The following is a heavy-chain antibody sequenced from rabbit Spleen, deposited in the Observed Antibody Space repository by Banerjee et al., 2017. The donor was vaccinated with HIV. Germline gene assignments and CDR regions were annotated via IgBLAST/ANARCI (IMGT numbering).Heavy chain of an antibody. J-gene: IGHJ6*01. CDR3: ARDSGSSFSSYGMDL. CDR2: IDVAKSGDT. D-gene: IGHD8-1*01. Sequence: QRLVESGGGLVKPGASLTLTCTASGFSFSSSYDMCWVRQAPGKGLEWIACIDVAKSGDTYYTNWAKGRFTISKTSSTTVALQVPSLTAADTATYFCARDSGSSFSSYGMDLWGPGTLVTVS. V-gene: IGHV1S40*01. CDR1: GFSFSSSYD.